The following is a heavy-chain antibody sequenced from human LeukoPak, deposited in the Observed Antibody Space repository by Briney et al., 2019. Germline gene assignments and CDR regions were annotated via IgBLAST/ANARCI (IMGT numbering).Heavy chain of an antibody. CDR1: GGSISSYY. Sequence: SETLSLTCTVSGGSISSYYWSWIRQPPGKGLEWIGYIYYSGSTNYNPSLKSRVTISVDMSKNQFSLKLSSVTAADTAVYYCARGYTLLPFDYWGQGTLVTVSS. J-gene: IGHJ4*02. CDR3: ARGYTLLPFDY. D-gene: IGHD1-26*01. CDR2: IYYSGST. V-gene: IGHV4-59*08.